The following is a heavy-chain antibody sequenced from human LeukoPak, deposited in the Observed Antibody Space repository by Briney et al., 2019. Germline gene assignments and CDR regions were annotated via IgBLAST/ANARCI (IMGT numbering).Heavy chain of an antibody. Sequence: GGSLRLSCAASGFTFSSYSMNWVRQAPGKGLEWVSGINWNGGSTGYAGSVKGRFTISRDNAKNSLYLQMNSLRAEDTALYYCARGNSSSRRAEYFQHWGQGTLVTVSS. D-gene: IGHD6-13*01. CDR3: ARGNSSSRRAEYFQH. J-gene: IGHJ1*01. V-gene: IGHV3-20*04. CDR1: GFTFSSYS. CDR2: INWNGGST.